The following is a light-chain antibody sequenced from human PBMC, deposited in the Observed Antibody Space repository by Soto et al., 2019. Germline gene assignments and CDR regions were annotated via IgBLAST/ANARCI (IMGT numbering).Light chain of an antibody. V-gene: IGLV7-46*01. CDR2: DTT. CDR1: TDTVTTYNW. CDR3: LLSYNGAPAV. Sequence: QTVVTQESSLTVYPGGTVTLTCDSSTDTVTTYNWPYWFQQKPGQAPKTQIYDTTNRHSWTPARFSGSILGGKAALVLSGAQPEDEAEYYCLLSYNGAPAVFGAGTQLAVL. J-gene: IGLJ7*01.